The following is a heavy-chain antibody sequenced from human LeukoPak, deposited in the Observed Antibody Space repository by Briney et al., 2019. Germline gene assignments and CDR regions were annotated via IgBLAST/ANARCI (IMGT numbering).Heavy chain of an antibody. CDR1: GFTFINYG. Sequence: PGGSLRLSCAASGFTFINYGMHWVRQAPGKGLEGVAVISYDGTNKYYADSVKGRFTISRDNSKNTLYLQMYILKTDDTAVYYCANYGDYQYFDYWGQGTPVTVSS. CDR3: ANYGDYQYFDY. V-gene: IGHV3-30*18. D-gene: IGHD4-17*01. CDR2: ISYDGTNK. J-gene: IGHJ4*02.